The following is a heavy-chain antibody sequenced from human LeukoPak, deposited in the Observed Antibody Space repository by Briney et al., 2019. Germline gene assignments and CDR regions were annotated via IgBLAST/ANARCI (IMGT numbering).Heavy chain of an antibody. Sequence: SSETLSLTCTVSGGSISSYYWSWIRQPPGKGLEWIGYIYYSGSTNYNPSLKSRVTISVDTSKKQFSLKLNSVTAADTAVYYCARDKVAVAGNYYYYGMDVWGQGTTVTVSS. D-gene: IGHD6-19*01. V-gene: IGHV4-59*01. CDR2: IYYSGST. J-gene: IGHJ6*02. CDR3: ARDKVAVAGNYYYYGMDV. CDR1: GGSISSYY.